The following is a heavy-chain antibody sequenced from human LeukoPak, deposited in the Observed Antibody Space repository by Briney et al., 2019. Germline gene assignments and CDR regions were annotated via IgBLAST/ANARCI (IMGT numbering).Heavy chain of an antibody. J-gene: IGHJ6*03. CDR3: ARSIAAAGTPVDYYMDV. CDR1: EGSFNSYP. D-gene: IGHD6-13*01. Sequence: ASVKVSCKASEGSFNSYPLSWVRQAPGQGLEWMGWISAYNGNTNYAQKLQGRVTMTTDTSTSTAYMELRSLRSDDTAVYYCARSIAAAGTPVDYYMDVWGKGTTVTVSS. V-gene: IGHV1-18*01. CDR2: ISAYNGNT.